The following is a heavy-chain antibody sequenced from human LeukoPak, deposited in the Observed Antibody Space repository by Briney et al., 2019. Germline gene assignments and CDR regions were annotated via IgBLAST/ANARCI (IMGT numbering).Heavy chain of an antibody. D-gene: IGHD3-10*01. CDR3: ARLGDPALDY. J-gene: IGHJ4*02. CDR1: GGSISNYY. Sequence: PSETLSLTCTVSGGSISNYYWSWIRQHPGKGLEWIGYIYYSGNTNYNASLKSRVTISVDTSKNQFSLKVISVTAADTAVYYCARLGDPALDYWGQGILVTVAS. V-gene: IGHV4-31*03. CDR2: IYYSGNT.